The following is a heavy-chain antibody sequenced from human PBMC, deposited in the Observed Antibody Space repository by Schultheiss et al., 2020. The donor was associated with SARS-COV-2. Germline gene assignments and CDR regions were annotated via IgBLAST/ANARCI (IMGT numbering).Heavy chain of an antibody. CDR2: IKSKTDGGTT. D-gene: IGHD3/OR15-3a*01. V-gene: IGHV3-15*01. CDR3: ARDWTSLGYFHH. Sequence: GGSLRLSCAASGFTFSSYWMSWVRQAPGKGLEWVGRIKSKTDGGTTDYAAPVKGRFTISRDNSKNTLYLQMNSLRAEDTAVYYCARDWTSLGYFHHWGQGTLVTVSS. CDR1: GFTFSSYW. J-gene: IGHJ1*01.